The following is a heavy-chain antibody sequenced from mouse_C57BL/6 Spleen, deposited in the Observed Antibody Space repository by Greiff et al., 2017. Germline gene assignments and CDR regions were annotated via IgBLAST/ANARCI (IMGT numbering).Heavy chain of an antibody. J-gene: IGHJ4*01. V-gene: IGHV1-9*01. D-gene: IGHD3-2*02. CDR1: GYTFTGYW. CDR3: ARGELRPGAMDY. Sequence: VQLQQSGAELMKPGASVKLSCKATGYTFTGYWIEWVKQRPGHGLEWIGEILPGSGGTNYNEKFKGKATFTADTSSNTAYMQLSSLTTEDSAISYCARGELRPGAMDYGGQGTSVTVSA. CDR2: ILPGSGGT.